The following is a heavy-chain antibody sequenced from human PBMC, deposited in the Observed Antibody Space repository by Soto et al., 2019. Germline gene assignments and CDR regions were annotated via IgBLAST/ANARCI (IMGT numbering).Heavy chain of an antibody. Sequence: GGSLRLSCAASGFTFDDYAMHWVRQAPGKGLEWVSGISWNSGSIDYADPVKGRFTISRDNAKNSLYLQMNSLRTEDTALYYCAKGNTYYYDRSTYSNLSYWGQGTLVTVSS. D-gene: IGHD3-22*01. V-gene: IGHV3-9*01. CDR1: GFTFDDYA. CDR2: ISWNSGSI. CDR3: AKGNTYYYDRSTYSNLSY. J-gene: IGHJ4*02.